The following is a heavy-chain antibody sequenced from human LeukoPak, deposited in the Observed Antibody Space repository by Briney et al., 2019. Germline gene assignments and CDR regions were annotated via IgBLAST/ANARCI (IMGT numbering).Heavy chain of an antibody. CDR1: GFTFSSYS. D-gene: IGHD5-24*01. V-gene: IGHV3-21*01. CDR3: ARAWLQLGEEFDY. Sequence: GGSLRLSCAASGFTFSSYSMNWVRQAPGKGLEWVSSISSSSSYIHYADSVKGRFTISRDNAKNSLYLQMNSLRAEDTAVYYCARAWLQLGEEFDYWGQGTLVTVSS. CDR2: ISSSSSYI. J-gene: IGHJ4*02.